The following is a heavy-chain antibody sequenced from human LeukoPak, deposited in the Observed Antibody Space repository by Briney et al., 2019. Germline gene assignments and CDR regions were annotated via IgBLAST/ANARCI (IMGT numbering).Heavy chain of an antibody. J-gene: IGHJ4*02. CDR3: ARASYSSSWYVAH. CDR2: ISSSSSYI. CDR1: GFTFSSYS. V-gene: IGHV3-21*01. Sequence: PGGSLRLSCAASGFTFSSYSMNWVRQAPGKGLEWVSSISSSSSYIYYADSVKGRFTISRDNAKNSLYLQMNSLRAEDTAAYYCARASYSSSWYVAHWGQGTLVTVSS. D-gene: IGHD6-13*01.